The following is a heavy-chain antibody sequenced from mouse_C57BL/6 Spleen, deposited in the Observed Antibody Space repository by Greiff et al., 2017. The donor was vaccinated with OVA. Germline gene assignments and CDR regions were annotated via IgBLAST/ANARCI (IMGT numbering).Heavy chain of an antibody. CDR2: INPYNGGT. D-gene: IGHD1-1*01. Sequence: EVKLQQSGPVLVKPGASVKMSCKASGYTFTDYYMNWVKQSHGKSLEWIGVINPYNGGTSYNQKFKGKATLTVDKSSSTAYMELNSLTSEDSAVYYCARRGYGSSRFDYWGQGTTLTVSS. CDR3: ARRGYGSSRFDY. V-gene: IGHV1-19*01. J-gene: IGHJ2*01. CDR1: GYTFTDYY.